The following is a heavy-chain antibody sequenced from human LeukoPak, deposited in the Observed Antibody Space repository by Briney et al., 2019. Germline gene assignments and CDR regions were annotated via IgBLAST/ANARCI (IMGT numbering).Heavy chain of an antibody. V-gene: IGHV3-30*18. D-gene: IGHD4-11*01. CDR2: ISYDGSNQ. Sequence: GGSLRLSCAASGFTFSSYGMHWVRQAPGKGLEWVAVISYDGSNQYYADSVKGRFTSSRDNSKNTLYLQMNSLRAEDTAVYYCAKDLTGSGYMDVWGKGTTVTVSS. J-gene: IGHJ6*03. CDR3: AKDLTGSGYMDV. CDR1: GFTFSSYG.